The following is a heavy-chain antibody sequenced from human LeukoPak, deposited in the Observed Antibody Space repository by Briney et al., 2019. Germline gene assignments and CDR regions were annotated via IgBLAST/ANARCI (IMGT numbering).Heavy chain of an antibody. Sequence: SETLSLTCTVSGGSISSYYWNWIRQPPGKGLEWIGNIYYSGSTNYNPSLKSRVTISVDTSKNQFSLKLSSVTAADTAVYYCARAVTDRYDFWSGYLNWFDPWGQGTLVTVSS. CDR1: GGSISSYY. D-gene: IGHD3-3*01. J-gene: IGHJ5*02. CDR3: ARAVTDRYDFWSGYLNWFDP. V-gene: IGHV4-59*08. CDR2: IYYSGST.